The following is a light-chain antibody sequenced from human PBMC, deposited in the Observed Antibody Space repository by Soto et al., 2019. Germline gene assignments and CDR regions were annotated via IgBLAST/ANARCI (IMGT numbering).Light chain of an antibody. CDR2: EVA. CDR3: TSYTGNTLVV. J-gene: IGLJ2*01. CDR1: TSDVGGYDS. V-gene: IGLV2-8*01. Sequence: QSALTQPPSASGSPGQSVTISCTGTTSDVGGYDSVSWYQQHPGKAPKLIIYEVAKRSSGVPDRFSGSKSGNTASLTVSGLQAEDEADYYCTSYTGNTLVVFGGGTKLTVL.